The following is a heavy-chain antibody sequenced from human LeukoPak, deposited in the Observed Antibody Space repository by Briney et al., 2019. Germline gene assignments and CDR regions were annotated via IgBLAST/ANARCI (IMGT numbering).Heavy chain of an antibody. Sequence: GASVKVSCKTSGYTFATYFMHWVRQAPGQGLEWMGYIKPNSGVTNYAQKFRGRVTMTWDTSISTAYIELSGLTSDDTAIYYCARPTYCGSNCYFNFDYWRQGTLVTVSS. V-gene: IGHV1-2*02. CDR3: ARPTYCGSNCYFNFDY. J-gene: IGHJ4*02. CDR2: IKPNSGVT. CDR1: GYTFATYF. D-gene: IGHD2-21*02.